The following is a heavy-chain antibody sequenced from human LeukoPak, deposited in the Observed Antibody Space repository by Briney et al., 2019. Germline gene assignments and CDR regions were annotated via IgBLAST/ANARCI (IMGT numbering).Heavy chain of an antibody. CDR3: ARGVLGKNYDFWSGYLIQNWFDP. J-gene: IGHJ5*02. CDR2: INPSGGST. V-gene: IGHV1-46*01. D-gene: IGHD3-3*01. CDR1: GYTFTSYY. Sequence: ASVKVSCKASGYTFTSYYMHWVRQALGQGLEWMGIINPSGGSTSYAQKFQGRVTMTRDMSTSTVYMELSSLRSEDTAVYYCARGVLGKNYDFWSGYLIQNWFDPWGQGTLVTVSS.